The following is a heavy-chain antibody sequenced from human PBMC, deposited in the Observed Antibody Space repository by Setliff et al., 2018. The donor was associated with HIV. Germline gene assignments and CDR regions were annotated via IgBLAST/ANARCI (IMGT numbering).Heavy chain of an antibody. V-gene: IGHV2-5*02. Sequence: ESGPTLVNPPQTLTLTCTFSGFSLSTSGVGVGWIRQPPGKALEWLALIDWDDEEFYRPSLRARLTISKDTSRNEVVLRLTNVDPEDTATYYCTRTLVNGPSDFWGQGKLVTVSS. CDR3: TRTLVNGPSDF. CDR1: GFSLSTSGVG. J-gene: IGHJ4*02. D-gene: IGHD1-26*01. CDR2: IDWDDEE.